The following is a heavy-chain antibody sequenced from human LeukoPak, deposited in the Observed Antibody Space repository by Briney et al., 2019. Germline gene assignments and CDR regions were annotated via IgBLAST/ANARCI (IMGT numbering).Heavy chain of an antibody. J-gene: IGHJ3*02. Sequence: GGSLRLSCAASGFTFSNAWMSWVRQAPGKGLEWVGRIKSKTDGGTTDYAAPVKGRFTISRDDSKNTLYLQMNSLKTEDTAVYYCAREGLLQYDAFDIWGQGTMVTVSS. CDR2: IKSKTDGGTT. V-gene: IGHV3-15*01. CDR1: GFTFSNAW. D-gene: IGHD3-22*01. CDR3: AREGLLQYDAFDI.